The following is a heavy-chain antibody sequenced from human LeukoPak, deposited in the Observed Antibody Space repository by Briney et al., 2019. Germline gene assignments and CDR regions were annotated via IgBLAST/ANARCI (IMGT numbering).Heavy chain of an antibody. J-gene: IGHJ4*02. D-gene: IGHD6-19*01. CDR2: IIPIFGTA. CDR1: GGTFSSYA. Sequence: SVEVSCKASGGTFSSYAISWVRQAPGQGLEWMGGIIPIFGTANYAQKFQGRVTITADESTSTAYMELSSLRSEDTAVYYCARAVAGSYYFDYWGQGTLVTVSS. V-gene: IGHV1-69*13. CDR3: ARAVAGSYYFDY.